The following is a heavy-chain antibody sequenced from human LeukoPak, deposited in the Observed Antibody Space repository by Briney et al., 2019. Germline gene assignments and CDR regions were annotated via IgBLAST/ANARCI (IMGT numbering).Heavy chain of an antibody. Sequence: PSETLSLTCTVSGGSISSYYWSWLRQPPGKGLEWIGYIYYSGSTYYNPSLKSRVTISVDTSKNQFSLKLSSVTAADTAVYYCARGEKYYYDSSGYYYWGQGTLVTVSS. CDR1: GGSISSYY. D-gene: IGHD3-22*01. CDR2: IYYSGST. J-gene: IGHJ4*02. V-gene: IGHV4-59*12. CDR3: ARGEKYYYDSSGYYY.